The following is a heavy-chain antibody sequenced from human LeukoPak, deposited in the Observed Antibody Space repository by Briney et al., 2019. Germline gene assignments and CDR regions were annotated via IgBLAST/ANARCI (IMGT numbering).Heavy chain of an antibody. J-gene: IGHJ4*02. CDR1: GGSISSYY. V-gene: IGHV4-59*01. D-gene: IGHD5-18*01. Sequence: SETLSLTCTVSGGSISSYYWSWIRQPPGKGLEWIGYISYSGSTNYNPSLKSRVTISIDTSKNQFSLKLSPVTAADTAVYYCARGASGYSYGWGQGTLVTVSS. CDR2: ISYSGST. CDR3: ARGASGYSYG.